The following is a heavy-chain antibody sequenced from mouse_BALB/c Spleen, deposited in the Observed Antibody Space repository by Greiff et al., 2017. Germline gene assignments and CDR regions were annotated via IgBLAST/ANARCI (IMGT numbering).Heavy chain of an antibody. J-gene: IGHJ1*01. V-gene: IGHV1-5*01. CDR3: TRSSSYWYFDV. Sequence: VQLQQSGTVLARPGASVKMSCKASGYTFTSYWMHWVKQRPGQGLEWIGAIYPGNSDTSYNQKFKGKAKLTAVTSTSTAYMELSSLTNEDSAVYYCTRSSSYWYFDVWGAGTTVTVSS. D-gene: IGHD1-1*01. CDR1: GYTFTSYW. CDR2: IYPGNSDT.